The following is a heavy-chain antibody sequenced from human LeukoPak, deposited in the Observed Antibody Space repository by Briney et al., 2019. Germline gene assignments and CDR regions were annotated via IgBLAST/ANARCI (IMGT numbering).Heavy chain of an antibody. CDR3: ARDNIDCSSTSCHPGFDY. V-gene: IGHV1-18*01. D-gene: IGHD2-2*01. Sequence: ASVKVSCKASGYTFTSYGISWLRQAPGQGLEWMGWISAYNGNTNYAQKLQGRVTMTTDTSTSTAYMELRSLRSDDTAVYYCARDNIDCSSTSCHPGFDYWGQGTLVTVSS. CDR2: ISAYNGNT. CDR1: GYTFTSYG. J-gene: IGHJ4*02.